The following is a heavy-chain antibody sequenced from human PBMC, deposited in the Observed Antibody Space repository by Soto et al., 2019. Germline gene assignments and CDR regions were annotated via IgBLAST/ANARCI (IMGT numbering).Heavy chain of an antibody. Sequence: SETLSLTCAVYGGSFSGYYWSWIRQPRGKGLEWIGEINHSGSTNYNPSLQTRVTITRDKSTNTAYLELSGLRSDDTAVYYCAATFDSGSYDFGGHPWWGQGTLVTVSS. J-gene: IGHJ4*02. CDR3: AATFDSGSYDFGGHPW. CDR2: INHSGST. V-gene: IGHV4-34*01. D-gene: IGHD2-21*01. CDR1: GGSFSGYY.